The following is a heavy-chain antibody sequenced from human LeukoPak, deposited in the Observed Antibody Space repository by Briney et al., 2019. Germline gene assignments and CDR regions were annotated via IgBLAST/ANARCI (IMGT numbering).Heavy chain of an antibody. J-gene: IGHJ5*02. V-gene: IGHV4-31*03. CDR3: ARDHAATDYGDPMVGFDP. Sequence: SEALSLTCTVSGGSISSGGYYWSWIRQHPGKGLEWIGYIYYSGTTYYNPSLKRRVTISVDTSKNQFSLKLSSVTAADTAVYYCARDHAATDYGDPMVGFDPWGQGTLVTVSS. CDR1: GGSISSGGYY. CDR2: IYYSGTT. D-gene: IGHD4-17*01.